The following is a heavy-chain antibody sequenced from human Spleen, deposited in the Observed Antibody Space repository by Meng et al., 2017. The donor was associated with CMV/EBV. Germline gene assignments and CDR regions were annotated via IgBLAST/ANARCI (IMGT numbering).Heavy chain of an antibody. Sequence: ASVKVSCKASGYTFTSYDINWVRQATGQGLEWMGWMNPNSGNTGYAQKFQGRVTITRNTSISTAYMELSSLRSEDTAVYYCATGAPIAAVAATGYGMDVWGQGTTVTVSS. CDR3: ATGAPIAAVAATGYGMDV. J-gene: IGHJ6*02. CDR2: MNPNSGNT. V-gene: IGHV1-8*03. D-gene: IGHD6-13*01. CDR1: GYTFTSYD.